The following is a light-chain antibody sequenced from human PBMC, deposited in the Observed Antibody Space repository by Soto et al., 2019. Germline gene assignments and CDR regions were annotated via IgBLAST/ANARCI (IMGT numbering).Light chain of an antibody. J-gene: IGKJ4*01. CDR1: QSVGTY. CDR3: QQYVSIPLT. Sequence: EGVLTQSPGTLSFSPGERSTRSCRARQSVGTYLAWYQQKPGQAPRLLIYGASSRATGIPDRFSGSGSGTDFTLTISRLEPEDFAVYYCQQYVSIPLTFGGGTKVDIK. V-gene: IGKV3-20*01. CDR2: GAS.